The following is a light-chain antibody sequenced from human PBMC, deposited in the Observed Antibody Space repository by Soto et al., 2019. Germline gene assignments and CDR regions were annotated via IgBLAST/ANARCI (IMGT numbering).Light chain of an antibody. CDR3: MQALPSPYR. Sequence: DIVMTQSPLSLPVTPGEPASVSCRSSQSLLHSNGYNYLDWYLQKPGQSPHLLIYLGSNRASGVPDRISGSGSGTDVTMKSSRVEGEEVGVYYCMQALPSPYRFGQGTKLEIK. CDR1: QSLLHSNGYNY. CDR2: LGS. V-gene: IGKV2-28*01. J-gene: IGKJ2*03.